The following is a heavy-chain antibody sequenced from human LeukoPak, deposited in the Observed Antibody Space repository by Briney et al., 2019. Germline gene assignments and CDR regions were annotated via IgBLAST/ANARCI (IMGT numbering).Heavy chain of an antibody. CDR2: ISAYNGNT. Sequence: ASVKVSCKASGYTFTSYGISWVRQAPGQGLEWMGWISAYNGNTNYAQKLRGRVTMTTDTSTSTACMELRSLRSDDTAVYYRASSYCSGGSCPGDFDYWGQGTLVTVSS. CDR1: GYTFTSYG. D-gene: IGHD2-15*01. V-gene: IGHV1-18*01. CDR3: ASSYCSGGSCPGDFDY. J-gene: IGHJ4*02.